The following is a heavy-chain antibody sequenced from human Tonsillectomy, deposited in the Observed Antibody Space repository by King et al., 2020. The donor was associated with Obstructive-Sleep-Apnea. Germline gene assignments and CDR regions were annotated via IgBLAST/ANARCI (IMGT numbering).Heavy chain of an antibody. Sequence: VQLVESGGGLVQPGRSLRLSCAASGFAFDDCAMHWVRQPPGKGLEWVSGISWNSGYIAYADSVKGRFTISRDNAKNSLFLQMNSLRSEDTALYYCAKVMTGTGRGFDSWGQGTLVTVSS. D-gene: IGHD1-1*01. CDR2: ISWNSGYI. J-gene: IGHJ4*02. CDR1: GFAFDDCA. CDR3: AKVMTGTGRGFDS. V-gene: IGHV3-9*01.